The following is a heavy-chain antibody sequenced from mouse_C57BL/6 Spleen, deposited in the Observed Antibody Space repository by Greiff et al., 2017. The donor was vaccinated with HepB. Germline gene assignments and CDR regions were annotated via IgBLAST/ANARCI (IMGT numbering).Heavy chain of an antibody. Sequence: QVQLQQSGPELVKPGASVKISCKASGYAFSSSWMNWVKQRPGKGLEWIGRIYPGDGDTNYNGKFKGKATLTADKSSSTAYMQLSSLTSEDSAVYFCAGGGHYGRAMDYWGQGTSVTVSS. CDR1: GYAFSSSW. V-gene: IGHV1-82*01. CDR3: AGGGHYGRAMDY. J-gene: IGHJ4*01. CDR2: IYPGDGDT. D-gene: IGHD2-1*01.